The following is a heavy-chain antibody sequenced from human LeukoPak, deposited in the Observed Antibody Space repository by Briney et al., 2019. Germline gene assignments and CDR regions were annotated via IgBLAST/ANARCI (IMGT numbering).Heavy chain of an antibody. D-gene: IGHD2-2*01. V-gene: IGHV4-59*01. CDR1: GDPISSYY. Sequence: PSDPLSLTCTVSGDPISSYYWSWLRQPPGKGLECLGYIYYSGSTNSGGTSFNPSLKSRVTISVDTSKNQLFLKLTSVTAADTAVYYCARDIPSFRSPEDGTFDYWGQGTLVTVSS. J-gene: IGHJ4*02. CDR3: ARDIPSFRSPEDGTFDY. CDR2: IYYSGST.